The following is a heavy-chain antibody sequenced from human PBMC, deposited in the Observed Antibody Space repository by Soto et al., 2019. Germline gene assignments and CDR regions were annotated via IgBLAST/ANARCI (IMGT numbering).Heavy chain of an antibody. D-gene: IGHD3-22*01. CDR2: INPNSGGT. V-gene: IGHV1-2*04. CDR1: GYTITGYY. Sequence: SVKVSSKASGYTITGYYMHWVRHSHRQGLERMGWINPNSGGTNYAQKFQGWVTMTRDTSISTAYMELSRLRSDDTAGYYCARYGGSRYYYVPDYYYYGMDVWGQGTTVTVSS. J-gene: IGHJ6*02. CDR3: ARYGGSRYYYVPDYYYYGMDV.